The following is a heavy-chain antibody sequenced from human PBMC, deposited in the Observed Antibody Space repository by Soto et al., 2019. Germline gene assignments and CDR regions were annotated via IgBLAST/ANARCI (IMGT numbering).Heavy chain of an antibody. V-gene: IGHV2-70*11. Sequence: SGPTLVNPTQTLTLTCTFSGFSLSTSGMCVSWIRQPPGKALEWLARIDWDDDKYYSTSLKTRLTISKDTSKNQVVLTMTNMDPVDTATYYCARTLYYYDSSGYRREHFPVYYFDYWGQGTLVTVS. D-gene: IGHD3-22*01. CDR2: IDWDDDK. CDR3: ARTLYYYDSSGYRREHFPVYYFDY. CDR1: GFSLSTSGMC. J-gene: IGHJ4*02.